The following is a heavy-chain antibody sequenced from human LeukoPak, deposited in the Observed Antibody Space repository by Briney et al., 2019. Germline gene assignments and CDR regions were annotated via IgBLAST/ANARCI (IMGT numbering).Heavy chain of an antibody. CDR3: ASKLLPAAEQGLAY. CDR1: GFTFSSYA. J-gene: IGHJ4*02. V-gene: IGHV3-23*01. D-gene: IGHD2-2*01. Sequence: PGGSLRLSCAASGFTFSSYAMSWVRQAPGKGLEWVSAISGSGGSTYYADSVKGRFTISRDNPKNTMYLQMNSLRAEDTAVYYCASKLLPAAEQGLAYWGQGTLVTVSS. CDR2: ISGSGGST.